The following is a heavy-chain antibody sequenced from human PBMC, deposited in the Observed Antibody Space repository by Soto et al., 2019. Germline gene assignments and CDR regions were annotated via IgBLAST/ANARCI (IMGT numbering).Heavy chain of an antibody. CDR3: AKDIHFPGGPRDYYGMDV. V-gene: IGHV3-9*01. D-gene: IGHD3-10*01. CDR1: GFTFDDYA. Sequence: EVQLVESGGGLVQPGRSLRLSCAASGFTFDDYAMHWVRQAPGKGLEWVSGISWNSGSIGYADSVKGRFTISRDNAKNSLYLQMNSLRAEDTALYYCAKDIHFPGGPRDYYGMDVWGQGTTVTVSS. J-gene: IGHJ6*02. CDR2: ISWNSGSI.